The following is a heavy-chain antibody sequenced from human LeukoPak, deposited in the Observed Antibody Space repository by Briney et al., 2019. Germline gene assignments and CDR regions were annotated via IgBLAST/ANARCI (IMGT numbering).Heavy chain of an antibody. D-gene: IGHD2-15*01. V-gene: IGHV3-23*01. CDR3: AKGDCSSGSCYFDY. J-gene: IGHJ4*02. CDR1: GFTLSNHP. CDR2: LSDTGDST. Sequence: GGSLRLSCAASGFTLSNHPMYWVRQAPGKGLEWVSSLSDTGDSTHYADSVKGRFTISRDSARSALYLQMNSLRAEDTAVYYCAKGDCSSGSCYFDYWGQGSQVTVSS.